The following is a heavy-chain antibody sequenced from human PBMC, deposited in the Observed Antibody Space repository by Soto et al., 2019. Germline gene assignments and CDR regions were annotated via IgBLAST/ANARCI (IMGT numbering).Heavy chain of an antibody. CDR1: GGSITSGGYC. CDR3: ARDGDYFGSGSPPLLSR. V-gene: IGHV4-31*03. CDR2: IYYSGST. J-gene: IGHJ4*02. D-gene: IGHD3-10*01. Sequence: QVPLQESGPGLVKPSQTLSLTCTVSGGSITSGGYCWTWIRQHPVKGLEWMGHIYYSGSTSYNPSLKSRVTISIDTSKNQFSLKLTSVTAADTAVYYCARDGDYFGSGSPPLLSRWGQGTLVTVSS.